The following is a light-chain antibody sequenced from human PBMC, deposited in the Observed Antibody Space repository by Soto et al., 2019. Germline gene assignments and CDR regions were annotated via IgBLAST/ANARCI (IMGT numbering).Light chain of an antibody. CDR3: QQYGGFPIT. V-gene: IGKV3-15*01. CDR2: GAS. J-gene: IGKJ5*01. CDR1: QSVSSK. Sequence: ETVMTQAPATLSVSPGERATLSCRASQSVSSKLAWYQQKPGQAPRLLIYGASTRATGIPVRFSGGGSGTDFTLTISRLEPGDFAVYFCQQYGGFPITFGQGTRLEI.